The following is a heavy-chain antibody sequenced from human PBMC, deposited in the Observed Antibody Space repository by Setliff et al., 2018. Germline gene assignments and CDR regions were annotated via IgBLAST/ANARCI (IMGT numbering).Heavy chain of an antibody. D-gene: IGHD5-18*01. CDR1: GFTFSSYW. V-gene: IGHV3-7*03. Sequence: GGSLRLSCAASGFTFSSYWMSWVRQAPGKGLEWVANIKQDGSEIYSVDSVKGRFSISRDNAKNSLYLQMNSLRAEDTAVYYCAKLVWLTTWYYMDGWGKGTTVTVSS. CDR2: IKQDGSEI. CDR3: AKLVWLTTWYYMDG. J-gene: IGHJ6*03.